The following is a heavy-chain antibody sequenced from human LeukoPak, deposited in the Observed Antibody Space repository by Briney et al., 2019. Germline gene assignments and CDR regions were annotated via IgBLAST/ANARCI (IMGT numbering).Heavy chain of an antibody. CDR3: ARDPNGDYIGAFDM. Sequence: GGSLRLYCTASGFSFSAYAMMWVRQAPGKGPEWVSDIRGSGVNTYYADSVKGRFTISRDNSKYTLFLQMNSLRAEDTAVYYCARDPNGDYIGAFDMWGPGTMVTVSS. V-gene: IGHV3-23*01. D-gene: IGHD4-17*01. CDR2: IRGSGVNT. J-gene: IGHJ3*02. CDR1: GFSFSAYA.